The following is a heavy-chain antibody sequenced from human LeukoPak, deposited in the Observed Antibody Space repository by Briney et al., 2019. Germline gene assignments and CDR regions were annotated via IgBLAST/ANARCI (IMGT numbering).Heavy chain of an antibody. V-gene: IGHV1-24*01. J-gene: IGHJ5*02. CDR3: ATNRLTIFGVVAGFDP. D-gene: IGHD3-3*01. Sequence: ASVKVSFKVSGYTLTELSMHWVRQAPGKGLEWMGGFDPEDGETIYAQKFQGRVTMTEDTSTDTAYMELSSLRSEDTAVYYCATNRLTIFGVVAGFDPWGQGTLVTVSS. CDR2: FDPEDGET. CDR1: GYTLTELS.